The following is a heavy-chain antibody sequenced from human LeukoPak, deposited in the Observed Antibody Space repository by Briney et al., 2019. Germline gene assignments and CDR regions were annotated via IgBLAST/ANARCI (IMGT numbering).Heavy chain of an antibody. CDR3: ARERRLYYDSSGYYYGAFDI. J-gene: IGHJ3*02. D-gene: IGHD3-22*01. V-gene: IGHV1-18*01. Sequence: ASVKVSCKASGYTFTSYGISWVRQAPGQGLEWMGWISAYSGNTNYAQKLQGRVTMTTDTSTSTAYMELRSLRSDDTAVYYCARERRLYYDSSGYYYGAFDIWGQGTMVTVSS. CDR1: GYTFTSYG. CDR2: ISAYSGNT.